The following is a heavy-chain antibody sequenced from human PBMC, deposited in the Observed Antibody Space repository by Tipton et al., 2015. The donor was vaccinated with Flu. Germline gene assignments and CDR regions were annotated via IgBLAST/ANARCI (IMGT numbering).Heavy chain of an antibody. D-gene: IGHD3-3*01. Sequence: GSLRLSCAASGFTFSSYAMSWVRQAPGKGLEWVSAISGSGGSTYYADSVKGRFTISRDNSKNTLYLQMNSLRAEDTAVYYCAKYSGGDFWSYYYYGMDVWGQGTTVTVSS. CDR1: GFTFSSYA. CDR3: AKYSGGDFWSYYYYGMDV. CDR2: ISGSGGST. J-gene: IGHJ6*02. V-gene: IGHV3-23*01.